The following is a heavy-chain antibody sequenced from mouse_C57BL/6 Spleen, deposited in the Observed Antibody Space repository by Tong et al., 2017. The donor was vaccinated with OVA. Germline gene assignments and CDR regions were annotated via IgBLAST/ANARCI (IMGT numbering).Heavy chain of an antibody. Sequence: EVQLQESGTVLARPGASVKMSCKASGYSFTSYWMHWVKQRPGQGLEWIGAIYPGNSDTSYNQKFKGKAKLTAVTSTSTAYMELSSLTNEDSAVYYCTGYDYRFAYWGQGTLVTVSA. CDR1: GYSFTSYW. CDR3: TGYDYRFAY. CDR2: IYPGNSDT. D-gene: IGHD2-4*01. J-gene: IGHJ3*01. V-gene: IGHV1-5*01.